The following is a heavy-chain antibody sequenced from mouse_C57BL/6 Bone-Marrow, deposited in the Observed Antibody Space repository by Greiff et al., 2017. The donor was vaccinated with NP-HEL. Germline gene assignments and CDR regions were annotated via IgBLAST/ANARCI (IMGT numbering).Heavy chain of an antibody. J-gene: IGHJ3*01. V-gene: IGHV1-81*01. CDR2: IYPRSGNT. CDR3: ARTSITTVVEGGFAY. D-gene: IGHD1-1*01. CDR1: GYTFTSYG. Sequence: QVQLKQSGAELARPGASVKLSCKASGYTFTSYGISWVKQRTGPGLEWIGEIYPRSGNTYYNEKFKGKATLTADKSSSPAYMELRSLTSEDSAVYFCARTSITTVVEGGFAYWGQGTLVTVSA.